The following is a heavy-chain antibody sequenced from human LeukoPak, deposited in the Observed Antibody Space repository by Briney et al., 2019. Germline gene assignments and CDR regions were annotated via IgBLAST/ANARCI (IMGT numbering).Heavy chain of an antibody. Sequence: GGSLRLSCAASGFTFSSYGMHWVRQAPGKELEGVAVICYDGSEQFYADSVKGRFTISRDNSKNTLYLQMNSLRAEDTAVYYCARGGNAFDIWGQGTMVTVSS. V-gene: IGHV3-33*03. CDR1: GFTFSSYG. CDR3: ARGGNAFDI. J-gene: IGHJ3*02. CDR2: ICYDGSEQ. D-gene: IGHD1-1*01.